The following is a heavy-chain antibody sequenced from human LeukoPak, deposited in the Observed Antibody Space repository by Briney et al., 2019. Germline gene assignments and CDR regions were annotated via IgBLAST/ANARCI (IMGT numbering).Heavy chain of an antibody. CDR1: GFTFSSYA. V-gene: IGHV3-7*01. Sequence: SGGSLRLSCAASGFTFSSYAMSWVRQAPGKGLEWVANIKQDGSEKDYVDSVKGRFTISRDTAKNSLYLQMNSLRAEDTAVYYCARIKSQGVVVPLLRSTYYFDYWGQGTLVTVSS. CDR3: ARIKSQGVVVPLLRSTYYFDY. J-gene: IGHJ4*02. D-gene: IGHD2-21*01. CDR2: IKQDGSEK.